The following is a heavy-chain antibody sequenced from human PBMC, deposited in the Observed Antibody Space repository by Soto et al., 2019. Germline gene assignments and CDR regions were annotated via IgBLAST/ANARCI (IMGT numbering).Heavy chain of an antibody. J-gene: IGHJ6*03. CDR2: ISDSGGST. V-gene: IGHV3-23*01. CDR3: AKGLGDYYYMDV. CDR1: GFTFSSYT. Sequence: EVQLLESGGGLVQPGGSLRLSCAASGFTFSSYTMSWVRQAPGKGLEWVSAISDSGGSTYYADSVKGRFTISRDNSKHTLFLQVNSLIAEDTAVYYCAKGLGDYYYMDVWGKGTTVTVSS.